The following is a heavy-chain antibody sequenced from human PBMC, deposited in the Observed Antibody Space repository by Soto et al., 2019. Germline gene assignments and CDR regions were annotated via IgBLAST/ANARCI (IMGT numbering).Heavy chain of an antibody. V-gene: IGHV4-39*01. D-gene: IGHD3-22*01. J-gene: IGHJ4*02. CDR1: GGSISSSSYY. CDR3: ARPSNDYDSSGYYAY. Sequence: QLQLQESGPGLVKPSETLSLTCTVSGGSISSSSYYWGWIRQPPGKGLEWIGSIYYSGSTYYNPSLKSRVTISVDTSKNQFSLKLSSVTAADTAVYYCARPSNDYDSSGYYAYWGQGTLVTVSS. CDR2: IYYSGST.